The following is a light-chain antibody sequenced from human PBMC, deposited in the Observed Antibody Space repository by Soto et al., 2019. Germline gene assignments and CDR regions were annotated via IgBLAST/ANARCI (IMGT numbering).Light chain of an antibody. CDR2: TAS. CDR3: QQTDSFPQT. V-gene: IGKV1-12*01. Sequence: DIQMTQSPSSVSASVGDRVTISCRASQGISTWLAWYQQSPGKAPKLLIYTASSLQTGVPSRFSGSGSGTDFTLTISSLQPEDFATYYCQQTDSFPQTFGQGTKVEIK. J-gene: IGKJ1*01. CDR1: QGISTW.